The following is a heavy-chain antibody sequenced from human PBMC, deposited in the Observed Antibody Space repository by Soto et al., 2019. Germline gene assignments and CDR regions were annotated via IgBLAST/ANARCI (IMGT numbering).Heavy chain of an antibody. V-gene: IGHV3-74*01. Sequence: EVQVVESGGALVQPGGSLRLSCAASGFTFSNYWIHWVRQVPGEGLGWVSTINNDGSRTWYADSVRGRIAMSRDNARNLVYLQMNSLRAEDTAVYYCGTTFEYWGQGALVTVSS. CDR3: GTTFEY. CDR2: INNDGSRT. CDR1: GFTFSNYW. J-gene: IGHJ4*02. D-gene: IGHD1-26*01.